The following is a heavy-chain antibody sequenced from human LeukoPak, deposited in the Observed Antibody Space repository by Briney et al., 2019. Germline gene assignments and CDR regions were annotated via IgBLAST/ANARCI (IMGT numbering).Heavy chain of an antibody. J-gene: IGHJ4*02. CDR2: IYYSGST. D-gene: IGHD4-17*01. CDR3: ATYYGELDY. CDR1: GGSISSSSYY. V-gene: IGHV4-39*01. Sequence: PSETLSLTCTVSGGSISSSSYYWGWIRQPPGKGLEWIGSIYYSGSTYYNPSLKSRVTISVDTSKNQFSLKLSSVTAADTAVYYCATYYGELDYWGQGTLVTVSS.